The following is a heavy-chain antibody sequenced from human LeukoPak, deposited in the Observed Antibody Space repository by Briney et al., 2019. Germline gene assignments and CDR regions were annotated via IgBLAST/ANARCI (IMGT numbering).Heavy chain of an antibody. J-gene: IGHJ5*02. CDR3: AEDLIRDMWFGES. Sequence: GGSLRLSCATSGFTFADYGMHWVRQAPGKGLEWVAFIRYDGKEKFYADSAKGRFTISKDNFENTLYLEMTRLRPEDTAVYYCAEDLIRDMWFGESWGQGTLVTVSS. CDR1: GFTFADYG. CDR2: IRYDGKEK. D-gene: IGHD3-10*01. V-gene: IGHV3-30*02.